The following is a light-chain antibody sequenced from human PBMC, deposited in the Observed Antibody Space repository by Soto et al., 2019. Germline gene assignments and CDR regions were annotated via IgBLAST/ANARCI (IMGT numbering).Light chain of an antibody. CDR1: SSDVGGYNY. CDR2: DVS. CDR3: SSYTSSSTLMV. J-gene: IGLJ2*01. V-gene: IGLV2-14*01. Sequence: QSALTQPASVSGSPGQSITISCTGTSSDVGGYNYVSWYQQHPGKAPKLMIYDVSNRPSVVSNRFSGSKSGNTASLTSSGLQAVDEADYYCSSYTSSSTLMVFGGGTKLTVL.